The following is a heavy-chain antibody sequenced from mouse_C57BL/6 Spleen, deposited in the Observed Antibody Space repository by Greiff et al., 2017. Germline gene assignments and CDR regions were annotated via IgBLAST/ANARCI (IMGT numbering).Heavy chain of an antibody. V-gene: IGHV3-1*01. CDR2: ISYSGST. CDR3: ARGRVYDGYLDY. CDR1: GYSITSGYD. Sequence: EVQLQQSGPGMVKPSQSLSLTCTVTGYSITSGYDWHWIRHFPGNKLEWMGYISYSGSTNYNPSLKSRISITHDTSKNHFFLKLNSVTTEDTATYYCARGRVYDGYLDYWGQGTTLTVSS. J-gene: IGHJ2*01. D-gene: IGHD2-3*01.